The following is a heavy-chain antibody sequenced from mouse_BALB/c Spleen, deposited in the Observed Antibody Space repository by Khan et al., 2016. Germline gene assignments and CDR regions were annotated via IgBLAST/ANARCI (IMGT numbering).Heavy chain of an antibody. CDR2: ISHSGST. CDR3: ARYDGSTYVTGMDY. CDR1: GDSITSGY. V-gene: IGHV3-8*02. J-gene: IGHJ4*01. Sequence: HLQESGPSLVKLSQTLSLTCSVTGDSITSGYWNWIRKFPGNKLEYMGYISHSGSTYYNPSLKSRISITRDTSKNQYYLQLNSVTTEDTATYYCARYDGSTYVTGMDYWGQGTSVTVSS. D-gene: IGHD1-1*01.